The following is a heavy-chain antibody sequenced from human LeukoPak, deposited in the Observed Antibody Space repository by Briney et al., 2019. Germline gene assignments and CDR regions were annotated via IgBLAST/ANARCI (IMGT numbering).Heavy chain of an antibody. Sequence: RGSLRLSCAASGFTFSSYSMNWVCQAPGKGLEWVSSISSSSSYIYYADSVKGRFTISRDNAKNSLYLQMNSLRAEDTAVYYCASIYSGYDHFDYWGQGTLVTVSS. V-gene: IGHV3-21*01. CDR2: ISSSSSYI. CDR1: GFTFSSYS. D-gene: IGHD5-12*01. CDR3: ASIYSGYDHFDY. J-gene: IGHJ4*02.